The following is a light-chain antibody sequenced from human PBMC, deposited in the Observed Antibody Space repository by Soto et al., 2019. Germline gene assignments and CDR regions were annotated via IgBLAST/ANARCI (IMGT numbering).Light chain of an antibody. CDR3: LQHNSYPWT. Sequence: DIQMTQSPSSLSASEGDRVTITCRASQGIGNDLGWYQQKPGKAPKRLIHGASSLERGVPPRFSGSGSGTEFTLAISSLQPEDFATYYCLQHNSYPWTFGQGTKVEI. CDR1: QGIGND. CDR2: GAS. J-gene: IGKJ1*01. V-gene: IGKV1-17*01.